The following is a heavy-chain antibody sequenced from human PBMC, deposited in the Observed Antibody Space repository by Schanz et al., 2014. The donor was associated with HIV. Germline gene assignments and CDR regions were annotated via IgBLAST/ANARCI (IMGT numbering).Heavy chain of an antibody. D-gene: IGHD3-16*01. CDR3: ARGFLMGRDYDYILGSSRYAAWFDP. J-gene: IGHJ5*02. CDR2: IGHSGST. V-gene: IGHV4-34*02. CDR1: GDSLSDNY. Sequence: QVRLQQWGAGLLKPSETLTLTCAVYGDSLSDNYWRWIRQSPGKGLEWIGEIGHSGSTNYHPSLKIRVTMSVDTSKNHFSRKLVSVTAADTAVYYCARGFLMGRDYDYILGSSRYAAWFDPWGQGTLVTVSS.